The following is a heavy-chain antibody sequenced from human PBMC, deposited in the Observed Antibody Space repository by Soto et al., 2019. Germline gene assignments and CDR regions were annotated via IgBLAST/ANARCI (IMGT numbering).Heavy chain of an antibody. CDR2: ISAYNGNT. D-gene: IGHD3-10*01. J-gene: IGHJ4*01. CDR3: AGGGFVEFVYYFDY. Sequence: QVQLVQSGAEVKKPGASVKVSCKASGYTFTSYGISWVRQAPGQGLEWMGWISAYNGNTKYAQKLQGRVTMTTETSTSTVSMALMFLTSDDTAVYYCAGGGFVEFVYYFDYWGHGTLVTVSS. CDR1: GYTFTSYG. V-gene: IGHV1-18*01.